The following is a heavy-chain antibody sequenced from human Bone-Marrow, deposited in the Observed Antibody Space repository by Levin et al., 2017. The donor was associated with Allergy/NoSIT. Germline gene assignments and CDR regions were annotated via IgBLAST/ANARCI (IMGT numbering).Heavy chain of an antibody. J-gene: IGHJ3*02. CDR1: GFTFSSYD. D-gene: IGHD2-8*02. CDR2: ITTGSDYI. V-gene: IGHV3-21*01. Sequence: GGSLRLSCAASGFTFSSYDMTWVRQTPGKGLEWVSSITTGSDYIYYADSLRGRFSISRDNAKNSLFLQMNSLRADDTAVYYCSRPRCTGDICPIRRGAFDIWGQGTMVTVSS. CDR3: SRPRCTGDICPIRRGAFDI.